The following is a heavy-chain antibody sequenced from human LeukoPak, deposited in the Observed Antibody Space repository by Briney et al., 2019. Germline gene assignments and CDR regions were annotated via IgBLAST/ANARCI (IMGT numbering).Heavy chain of an antibody. CDR1: GGSISSSSYY. CDR3: ARVPTVTFFDY. D-gene: IGHD4-17*01. V-gene: IGHV4-39*07. CDR2: IYYSGST. J-gene: IGHJ4*02. Sequence: PSETLSLTCTVSGGSISSSSYYWGWIRQPPGKGLEWIGSIYYSGSTNYNPSLKSRVTISVDTSKNQFSLKLSSVTAADTAVYYCARVPTVTFFDYWGQGTLVTVSS.